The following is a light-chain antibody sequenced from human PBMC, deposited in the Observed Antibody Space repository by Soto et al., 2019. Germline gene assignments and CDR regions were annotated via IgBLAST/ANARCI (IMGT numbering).Light chain of an antibody. CDR3: QQSNDLVS. CDR1: QDINNY. Sequence: DIQRNQSPSSLSASVGDRVTITCQASQDINNYVNWYQQKPGKAPKLLIFDASTLKTGVPSRFSGSGSGTDFSFTISSLQPEYIATYYCQQSNDLVSFGQETRREI. V-gene: IGKV1-33*01. CDR2: DAS. J-gene: IGKJ5*01.